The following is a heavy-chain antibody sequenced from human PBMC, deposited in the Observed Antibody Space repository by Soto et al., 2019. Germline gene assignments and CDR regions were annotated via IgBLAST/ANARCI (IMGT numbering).Heavy chain of an antibody. CDR2: IYYSGST. V-gene: IGHV4-39*01. D-gene: IGHD3-22*01. CDR3: ARHGGTPYPHSSGYSNWFDP. Sequence: QLQLQESGPGLVKPSETLSLTCTVSGGSISSSSYYWGWIRQPPGKGLEWIGSIYYSGSTYYNPSLKSRVTISVDTSKNQFSLKLSSVTAADTAVYYCARHGGTPYPHSSGYSNWFDPWGQGTLVTVSS. J-gene: IGHJ5*02. CDR1: GGSISSSSYY.